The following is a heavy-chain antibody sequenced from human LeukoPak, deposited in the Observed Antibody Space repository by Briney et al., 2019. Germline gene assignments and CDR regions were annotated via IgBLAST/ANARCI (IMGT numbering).Heavy chain of an antibody. V-gene: IGHV4-59*01. CDR1: GGSISSYY. CDR2: IYYSGST. CDR3: ARGSHFGPFNWFDP. J-gene: IGHJ5*02. D-gene: IGHD2/OR15-2a*01. Sequence: SETLSLTCTVPGGSISSYYWSWIRQPPGKGLEWIGYIYYSGSTNYNPSLKSRVTISVDTSKNQFSLKLSSVTAADTAVYYCARGSHFGPFNWFDPWGQGTLVTVSS.